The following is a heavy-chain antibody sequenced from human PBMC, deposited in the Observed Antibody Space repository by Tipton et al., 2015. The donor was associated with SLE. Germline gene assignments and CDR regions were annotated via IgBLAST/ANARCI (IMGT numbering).Heavy chain of an antibody. V-gene: IGHV3-23*01. Sequence: SLRLSCAAPGFTFSSYAMSWVRQAPGKGLEWVSAISGSGGSTYYADSVKGRFTISRDNSKNTLYLQMNSLRAEDTAVYYCATHDFWSGPEYFDLWGRGTLVTVSS. D-gene: IGHD3-3*01. CDR2: ISGSGGST. J-gene: IGHJ2*01. CDR3: ATHDFWSGPEYFDL. CDR1: GFTFSSYA.